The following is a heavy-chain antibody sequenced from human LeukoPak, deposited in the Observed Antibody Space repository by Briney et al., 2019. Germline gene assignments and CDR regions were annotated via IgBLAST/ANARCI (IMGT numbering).Heavy chain of an antibody. D-gene: IGHD2-2*01. J-gene: IGHJ3*02. V-gene: IGHV4-34*01. CDR3: ARVGVVPAARGRRAFDI. CDR1: GGSFSGYY. CDR2: INHSGST. Sequence: PETLSLTCAVYGGSFSGYYWSWIRQPPGKGLEWIGEINHSGSTNYNPSLKSRVTISVDTSKNQFSLKLSSVTAADTAVYYCARVGVVPAARGRRAFDIWGQGTMVTVSS.